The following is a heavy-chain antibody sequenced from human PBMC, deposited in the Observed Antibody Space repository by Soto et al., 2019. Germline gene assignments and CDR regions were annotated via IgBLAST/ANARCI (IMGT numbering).Heavy chain of an antibody. V-gene: IGHV3-23*01. J-gene: IGHJ4*01. CDR2: ISGYGSST. D-gene: IGHD4-17*01. Sequence: WVFLRLPWAAAGLTFRSYAMRWVLQTPGEGLEWVSAISGYGSSTYYTDSVKGRFTISRDNSKNTLSLQMNSLRAEDTAVYYCAKDLLTTLTTVVDYWGHGTLVPVSS. CDR3: AKDLLTTLTTVVDY. CDR1: GLTFRSYA.